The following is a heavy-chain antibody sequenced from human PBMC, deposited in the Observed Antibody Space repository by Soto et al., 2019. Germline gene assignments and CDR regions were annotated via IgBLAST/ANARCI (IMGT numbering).Heavy chain of an antibody. V-gene: IGHV3-23*01. CDR1: GFTLSSYA. D-gene: IGHD7-27*01. CDR2: ISGSAGST. Sequence: GGSLRLSCAASGFTLSSYAMSWVRQAPGKGLEWVSAISGSAGSTYYADSVKGRFTISRDNSKNTLYLQMNSLRVEDTAVYYCAKGLTGAPYYAMDVWGQGTKVTVSS. J-gene: IGHJ6*02. CDR3: AKGLTGAPYYAMDV.